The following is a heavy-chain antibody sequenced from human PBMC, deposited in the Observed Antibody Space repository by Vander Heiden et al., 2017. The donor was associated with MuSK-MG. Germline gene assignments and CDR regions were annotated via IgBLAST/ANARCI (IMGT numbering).Heavy chain of an antibody. J-gene: IGHJ4*02. D-gene: IGHD3-3*01. CDR1: GDSVTSSSYY. Sequence: QVLLQGSGPGLVNASETRSLTCTVSGDSVTSSSYYWAWIRQPPGKGLEWIGSVFYTGSTYQNPSLKSRVTISIDTSKNHFSLKLSSVTAADTAIYFCAREHTRSGYYEFDQWGQGTLVIVSS. CDR2: VFYTGST. V-gene: IGHV4-39*07. CDR3: AREHTRSGYYEFDQ.